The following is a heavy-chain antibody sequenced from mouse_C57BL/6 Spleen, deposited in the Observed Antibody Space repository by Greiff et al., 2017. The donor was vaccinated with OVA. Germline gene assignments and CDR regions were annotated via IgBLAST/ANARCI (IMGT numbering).Heavy chain of an antibody. CDR3: TRYYYGSSPYWYFDV. CDR2: IDPETGGT. V-gene: IGHV1-15*01. J-gene: IGHJ1*03. Sequence: VKVVESGAELVRPGASVTLSCKASGYTFTDYEMHWVKQTPVHGLEWIGAIDPETGGTAYNQKFKGKAILTADKSSSTAYMELRSLTSEDSAVYYCTRYYYGSSPYWYFDVWGTGTTVTVSS. D-gene: IGHD1-1*01. CDR1: GYTFTDYE.